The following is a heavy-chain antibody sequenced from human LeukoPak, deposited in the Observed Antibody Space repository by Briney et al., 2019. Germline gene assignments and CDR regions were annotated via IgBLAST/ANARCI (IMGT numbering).Heavy chain of an antibody. CDR2: IYHSGST. D-gene: IGHD6-19*01. J-gene: IGHJ4*02. V-gene: IGHV4-39*07. CDR1: GGSISSSSYY. CDR3: ARVIYSSGWYFDY. Sequence: ETLSLTCTVSGGSISSSSYYWGWIRQPPGKGLEWIGSIYHSGSTYYNPSLKSRVTISVDTSKNQFSLKLSSVTAADTAVYYCARVIYSSGWYFDYWGQGTLVTVSS.